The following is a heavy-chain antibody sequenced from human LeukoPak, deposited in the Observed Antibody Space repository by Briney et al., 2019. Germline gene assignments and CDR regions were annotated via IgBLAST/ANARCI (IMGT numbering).Heavy chain of an antibody. CDR2: ISSSGSTI. V-gene: IGHV3-48*03. Sequence: PGGSLRLSCAASGFTFSSYEMNWVRPAPGKGLEWVSYISSSGSTIYYADSVKGRFTISRHNAKNSLYLQMNSLRAEDTAVYYCAELGITMIGGVGGKGTTVTISS. J-gene: IGHJ6*04. CDR1: GFTFSSYE. CDR3: AELGITMIGGV. D-gene: IGHD3-10*02.